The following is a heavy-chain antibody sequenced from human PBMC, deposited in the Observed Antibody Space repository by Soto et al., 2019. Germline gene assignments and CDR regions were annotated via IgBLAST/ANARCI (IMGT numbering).Heavy chain of an antibody. Sequence: VPSAKVRWEACGVGIGSCAMSWVRQAPGQGLEWMGGIIPIFGTANYAQKFQGRVTITADESTSTAYMELSSLRSEDTAVYFCARGRVNILSGYFLGYWGQGTLVPVSS. CDR1: GVGIGSCA. CDR2: IIPIFGTA. CDR3: ARGRVNILSGYFLGY. D-gene: IGHD3-9*01. J-gene: IGHJ4*02. V-gene: IGHV1-69*13.